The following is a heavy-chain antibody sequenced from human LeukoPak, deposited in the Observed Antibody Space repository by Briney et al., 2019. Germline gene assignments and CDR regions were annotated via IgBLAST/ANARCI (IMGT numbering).Heavy chain of an antibody. J-gene: IGHJ4*02. CDR3: AKDPEYSSSSWRGTFDY. Sequence: PGGSLRLSCAASGFNFANHAMSWVRQTAGKGLEWVSAISGSGGSTYYADSVKGRFTISRDNSKNTLYLQMNSLRAEDTAVYYCAKDPEYSSSSWRGTFDYWGQGTLVTVSS. D-gene: IGHD6-6*01. CDR1: GFNFANHA. CDR2: ISGSGGST. V-gene: IGHV3-23*01.